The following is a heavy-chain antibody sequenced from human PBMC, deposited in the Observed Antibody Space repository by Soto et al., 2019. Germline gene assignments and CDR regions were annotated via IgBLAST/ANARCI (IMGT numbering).Heavy chain of an antibody. D-gene: IGHD4-17*01. V-gene: IGHV1-46*03. CDR1: GYTFTSYY. CDR2: INPSGGST. Sequence: QVQLVQSGAEVKKPGASVKVSCKASGYTFTSYYMHWVRQAPGQGLEWMGIINPSGGSTSYARKFQGRVTMTRDTSTSTVYMELSSLRSEDTAVYYCARDPLDYGDYIIAFDIWGQGTMVTVSS. CDR3: ARDPLDYGDYIIAFDI. J-gene: IGHJ3*02.